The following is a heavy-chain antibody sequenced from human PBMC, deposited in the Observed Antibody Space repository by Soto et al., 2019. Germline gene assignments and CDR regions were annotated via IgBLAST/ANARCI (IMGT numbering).Heavy chain of an antibody. CDR1: GFTFSNAW. D-gene: IGHD3-10*01. V-gene: IGHV3-15*01. CDR3: TTRAGLGDSGRFDY. J-gene: IGHJ4*02. CDR2: IKSKTDGGTT. Sequence: PGGSLRLSCAASGFTFSNAWMSWVRQTPGKRLERVGRIKSKTDGGTTDYAAPVKGRFTISRDESKNTLYLQMNSLTTEDTAVYYCTTRAGLGDSGRFDYWGQGALVTVSS.